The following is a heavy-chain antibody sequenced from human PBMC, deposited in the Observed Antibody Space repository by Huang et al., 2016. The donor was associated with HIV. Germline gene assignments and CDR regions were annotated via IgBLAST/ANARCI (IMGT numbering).Heavy chain of an antibody. CDR1: GGSFRNFA. D-gene: IGHD3-22*01. CDR3: ATVDYYDTSGPQRGYFDN. Sequence: QVQLVQSGAEVKKPGSSVKVSCKASGGSFRNFAIGWVRQAPGQGLEWMGGIIPTLGTAKYAQKFQSRVTIIADESTSTAYMELSSLRSEDTAVYYCATVDYYDTSGPQRGYFDNWGQGTLVTVSS. V-gene: IGHV1-69*01. CDR2: IIPTLGTA. J-gene: IGHJ4*02.